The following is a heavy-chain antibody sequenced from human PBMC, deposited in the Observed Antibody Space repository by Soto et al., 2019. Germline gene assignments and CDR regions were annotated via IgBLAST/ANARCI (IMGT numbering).Heavy chain of an antibody. J-gene: IGHJ4*02. D-gene: IGHD1-26*01. V-gene: IGHV1-69*13. CDR1: GGTFSSYA. CDR2: IIPIFGTA. CDR3: AFHISDSGSYFSLPGYFDY. Sequence: SVKVSCKASGGTFSSYAISWVRQAPGQGLEWMGGIIPIFGTANYAQKFQGRVTITADESTSTAYMELSSLRSEDTAVYYCAFHISDSGSYFSLPGYFDYWGQGTLVTGSS.